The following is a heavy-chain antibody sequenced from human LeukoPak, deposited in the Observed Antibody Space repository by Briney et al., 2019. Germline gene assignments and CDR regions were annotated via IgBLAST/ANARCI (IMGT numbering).Heavy chain of an antibody. Sequence: GGSLRLSCAASGFTFSSYAMNWVRQAPGKGLVWVASISYDGRTTYYTDSVKGRFTISKDTSKNTLYLQMDSLRPEDTAIYFCTRDGIVGARSFDYWGQGILVTVSS. D-gene: IGHD1-26*01. V-gene: IGHV3-30*03. J-gene: IGHJ4*02. CDR1: GFTFSSYA. CDR2: ISYDGRTT. CDR3: TRDGIVGARSFDY.